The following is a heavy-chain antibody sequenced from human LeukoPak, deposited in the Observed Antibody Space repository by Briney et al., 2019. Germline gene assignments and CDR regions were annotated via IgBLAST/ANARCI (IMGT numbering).Heavy chain of an antibody. V-gene: IGHV3-30-3*01. D-gene: IGHD2-8*01. J-gene: IGHJ4*02. CDR2: ISYDGSNK. CDR1: GFTFSSYA. CDR3: AREYCSNSVCHSLDY. Sequence: GGSLRLSCAASGFTFSSYAMHWVRQAPGKGLEWVAVISYDGSNKYYADSVKGRFTISRDNSKNTLYLQMNSLRAEDTAVYYCAREYCSNSVCHSLDYWGQGTLVTVSS.